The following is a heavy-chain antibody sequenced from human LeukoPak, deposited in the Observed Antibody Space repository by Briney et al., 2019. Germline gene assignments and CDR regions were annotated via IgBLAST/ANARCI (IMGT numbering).Heavy chain of an antibody. CDR3: AKDRAPMVRGVIDFDY. V-gene: IGHV3-9*01. CDR2: ISWNSGTI. CDR1: GFSFDEYA. J-gene: IGHJ4*02. Sequence: PGRSLRLSCAASGFSFDEYATHWVRQAPGKGLEWVSGISWNSGTIGYADSVKGRFTISRDNAKNSLYLQMNSLRVKDTALYYCAKDRAPMVRGVIDFDYWGQGTLVTVSS. D-gene: IGHD3-10*01.